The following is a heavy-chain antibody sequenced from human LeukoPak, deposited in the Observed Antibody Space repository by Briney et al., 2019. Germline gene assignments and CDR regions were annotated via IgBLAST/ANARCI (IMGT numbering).Heavy chain of an antibody. CDR2: ISAYNGNT. CDR1: GYTFTSYG. J-gene: IGHJ4*02. CDR3: ARDRDLGLSFDY. Sequence: ASVKVSCKASGYTFTSYGISWVRQAPGQGLEWMGWISAYNGNTNYAQKLQGRVTMTTDTSTSTAYMELRSLGSDDTAVYYCARDRDLGLSFDYWGQGTLVTVSS. V-gene: IGHV1-18*01. D-gene: IGHD3-10*01.